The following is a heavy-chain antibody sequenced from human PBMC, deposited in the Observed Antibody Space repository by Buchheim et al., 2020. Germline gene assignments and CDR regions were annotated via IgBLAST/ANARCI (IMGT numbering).Heavy chain of an antibody. V-gene: IGHV4-59*12. D-gene: IGHD5-18*01. Sequence: QVQLQESGPGLVKPSETLSLMCTVSGGSIRGFYWSWVRQPPGKGLEWLGCLYYNGSTNYNPSLKSRVTISLGTSKNQFSLKLSSVTAADTAVYYCARWANSYGYVGGDYWGQGTL. J-gene: IGHJ4*02. CDR1: GGSIRGFY. CDR2: LYYNGST. CDR3: ARWANSYGYVGGDY.